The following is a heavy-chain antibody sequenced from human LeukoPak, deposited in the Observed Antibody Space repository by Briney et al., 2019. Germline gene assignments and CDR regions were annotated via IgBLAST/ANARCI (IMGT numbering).Heavy chain of an antibody. CDR3: AKTIGSGSH. CDR1: GFTFSSYG. D-gene: IGHD3-10*01. J-gene: IGHJ4*02. Sequence: PGGSLRLSCAASGFTFSSYGMPWVRQAPGKGLEWVAVISYDGSNKYYADSVKGRFTISRDNSKNTLYLQMNSLRAEDTAVYYCAKTIGSGSHWGQGTLVTVSS. CDR2: ISYDGSNK. V-gene: IGHV3-30*18.